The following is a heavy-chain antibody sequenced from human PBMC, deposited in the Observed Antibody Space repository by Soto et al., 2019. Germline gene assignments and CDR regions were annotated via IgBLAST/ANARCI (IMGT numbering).Heavy chain of an antibody. CDR2: IYSDGST. CDR3: ARDRIAARPAGGRFDP. J-gene: IGHJ5*02. V-gene: IGHV3-66*01. CDR1: GLTVSGSY. Sequence: GGSLRLSCAASGLTVSGSYMTWVRQAPGMGLQWVSVIYSDGSTYYADSVKGRFSISRDIAKNMLYLQMNSLRAEDTAVYYCARDRIAARPAGGRFDPWGQGTLVTVSS. D-gene: IGHD6-6*01.